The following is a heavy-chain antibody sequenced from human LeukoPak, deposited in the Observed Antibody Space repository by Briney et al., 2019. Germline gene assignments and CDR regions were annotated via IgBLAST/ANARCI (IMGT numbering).Heavy chain of an antibody. J-gene: IGHJ5*02. CDR1: GYTFTSYY. V-gene: IGHV1-46*01. D-gene: IGHD3-10*01. CDR2: INPGDSST. Sequence: ASVKVSCKASGYTFTSYYMHWVRQAPGQGLEWMGIINPGDSSTTYAQKSQGRVTMTRDTSTSTVYMELSRLRSDDTAVYYCARDGAGITMVRLNWFDPWGQGTLVTVSS. CDR3: ARDGAGITMVRLNWFDP.